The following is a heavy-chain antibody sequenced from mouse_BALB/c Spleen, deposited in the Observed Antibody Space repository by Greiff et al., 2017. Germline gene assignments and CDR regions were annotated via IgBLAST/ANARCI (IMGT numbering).Heavy chain of an antibody. D-gene: IGHD2-4*01. CDR2: ISYSGST. J-gene: IGHJ3*01. CDR3: AILIYYDYDGFAY. V-gene: IGHV3-2*02. Sequence: EVKLMESGPGLVKPSQSLSLTCTVTGYSITSDYAWNWIRQFPGNKLEWMGYISYSGSTSYNPSLKSRISITRDTSKNQFFLQLNSVTTEDTATYYCAILIYYDYDGFAYWGQGTLVTVSA. CDR1: GYSITSDYA.